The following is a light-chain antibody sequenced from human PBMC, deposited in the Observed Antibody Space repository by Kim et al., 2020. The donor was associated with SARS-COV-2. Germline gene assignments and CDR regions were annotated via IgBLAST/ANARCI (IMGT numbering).Light chain of an antibody. V-gene: IGLV4-69*01. CDR3: QTWGTGTGV. CDR1: SGHSSYA. CDR2: LNSDGSH. J-gene: IGLJ3*02. Sequence: SVKLTCTLSSGHSSYAIAWHQQQPEKGPRYLMKLNSDGSHSKGDGIPDRFSGSSSGAERYLTISSLQSEDEADYYCQTWGTGTGVFGGGTQLTVL.